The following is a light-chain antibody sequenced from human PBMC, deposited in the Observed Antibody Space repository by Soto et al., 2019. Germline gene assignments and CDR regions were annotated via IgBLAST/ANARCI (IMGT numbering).Light chain of an antibody. CDR3: QTWDSGTRV. V-gene: IGLV4-69*01. CDR1: SGHSSYG. CDR2: LNSDGSH. Sequence: QLVLTQSPSASASLGASVKLTCTLSSGHSSYGITWLRHQPEKGPRYLMNLNSDGSHTKGDGIPDRFAGSSSGAERYLTISSLQSEDEADYYCQTWDSGTRVFGGGTKLTVL. J-gene: IGLJ3*02.